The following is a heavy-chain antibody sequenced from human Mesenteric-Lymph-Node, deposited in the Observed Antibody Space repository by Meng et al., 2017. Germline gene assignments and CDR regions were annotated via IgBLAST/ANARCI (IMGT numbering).Heavy chain of an antibody. Sequence: GGSLRLSCAASGFTFSSYGMHWVRQAPGKGLEWVAVIWYDGSNKYYADSVKGRFTISRDNAKNSLYLQMNSLRAEDTAVYYCASPYDYVWGSYRLPAPGYGMDVWGQGTTVTVSS. D-gene: IGHD3-16*02. CDR2: IWYDGSNK. CDR1: GFTFSSYG. J-gene: IGHJ6*02. V-gene: IGHV3-33*03. CDR3: ASPYDYVWGSYRLPAPGYGMDV.